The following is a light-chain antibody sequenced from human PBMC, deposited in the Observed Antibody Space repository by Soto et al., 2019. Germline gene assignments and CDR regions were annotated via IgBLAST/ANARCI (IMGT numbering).Light chain of an antibody. V-gene: IGKV4-1*01. CDR2: WAS. Sequence: DIVMTQSPDSLAVSLGERATINCKSSQSVLYTSNNKNYLTWYQQKPGQPPKLLVYWASTRDSGVPDRFSGSGSGTDFSLTISRLQAEDVAVYYCQQYYSSPPTFGQGTKPADQT. J-gene: IGKJ2*01. CDR1: QSVLYTSNNKNY. CDR3: QQYYSSPPT.